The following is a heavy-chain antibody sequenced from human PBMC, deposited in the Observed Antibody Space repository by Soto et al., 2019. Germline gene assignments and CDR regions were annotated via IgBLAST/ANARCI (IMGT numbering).Heavy chain of an antibody. D-gene: IGHD2-2*01. J-gene: IGHJ6*03. CDR2: IYYSGST. V-gene: IGHV4-59*08. CDR1: GGSFSSYY. Sequence: QVQLQESGPGLVRPSETLSLTCTVSGGSFSSYYWTWIRQSPGKGLEWIGYIYYSGSTDYNPSLRGRLAISIDTTKTQFSLRLNSMPAADTAVYYCAGRDCSGTNCYYLDYYYMDVWGKGTTVTVSS. CDR3: AGRDCSGTNCYYLDYYYMDV.